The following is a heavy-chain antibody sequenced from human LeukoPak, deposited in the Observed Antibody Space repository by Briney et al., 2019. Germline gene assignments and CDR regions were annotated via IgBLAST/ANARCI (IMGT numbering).Heavy chain of an antibody. J-gene: IGHJ4*02. CDR2: IIPIFGTA. V-gene: IGHV1-69*13. CDR3: ARSARGYGDSSFSLDY. CDR1: GGTFSSYA. Sequence: SVKVSCKASGGTFSSYAISWVRQAPGQGLEWMGGIIPIFGTANYAQKFQGRVTITADESTSTAYMELSSLRSEDTAVYYCARSARGYGDSSFSLDYWGQGTLVTVSS. D-gene: IGHD4-17*01.